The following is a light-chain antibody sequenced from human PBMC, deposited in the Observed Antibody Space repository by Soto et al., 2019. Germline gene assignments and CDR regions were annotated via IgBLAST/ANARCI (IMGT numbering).Light chain of an antibody. Sequence: SYELTQPPSVSVSPGQTASITCSGDKLGDKYACWYQQKPGQSPVLVIYQGSKRPSGIPERFSGSNSGNTATLTISGTQAMDEADYYCQAWDNSLVFGGGTQLTVL. CDR2: QGS. CDR1: KLGDKY. CDR3: QAWDNSLV. J-gene: IGLJ2*01. V-gene: IGLV3-1*01.